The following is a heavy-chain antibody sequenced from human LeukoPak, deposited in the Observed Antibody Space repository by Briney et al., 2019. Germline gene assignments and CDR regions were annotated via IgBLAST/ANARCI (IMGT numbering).Heavy chain of an antibody. CDR2: INPNTGGT. CDR1: GYRFTDYH. V-gene: IGHV1-2*02. D-gene: IGHD5-24*01. Sequence: ASVKVSCKASGYRFTDYHMHWVRQAPGQGLEWMGWINPNTGGTNYARSFQGRVTMTRDTSITTSYMELSNLLFDDTALYYCARGGHGHTQNDYWGQGTLVTVSS. J-gene: IGHJ4*02. CDR3: ARGGHGHTQNDY.